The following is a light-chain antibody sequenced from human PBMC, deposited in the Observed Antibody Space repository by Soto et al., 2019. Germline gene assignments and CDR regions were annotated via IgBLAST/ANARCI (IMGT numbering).Light chain of an antibody. J-gene: IGLJ2*01. Sequence: QSVLTQPASVSGSPGQSITISCTGTSSDVGGYNYVSWYQQHPGKAPKLMIYDVSNRPSGVSNRFSGSKSGNTASLTISGLQAEDAADYYCSSYTSSSTLRVFGGGTQLTVL. CDR3: SSYTSSSTLRV. V-gene: IGLV2-14*01. CDR2: DVS. CDR1: SSDVGGYNY.